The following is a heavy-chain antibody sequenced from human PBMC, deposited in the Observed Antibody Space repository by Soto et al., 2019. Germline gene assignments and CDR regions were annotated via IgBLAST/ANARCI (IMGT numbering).Heavy chain of an antibody. V-gene: IGHV4-61*01. CDR1: GGSVSNDNFY. J-gene: IGHJ5*02. CDR3: ARGLTMGQLPSHFDH. CDR2: VXSXXIT. Sequence: PSETLSLTCTVSGGSVSNDNFYWSWIRQPPGKGLEWIGYVXSXXITNYNPSLKRRVTISVDTSRNQFSLRLSSVTAADTAVYYCARGLTMGQLPSHFDHWGQGTLVTVSS. D-gene: IGHD3-16*01.